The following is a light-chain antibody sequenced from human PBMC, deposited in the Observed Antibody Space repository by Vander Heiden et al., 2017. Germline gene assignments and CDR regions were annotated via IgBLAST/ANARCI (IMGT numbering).Light chain of an antibody. CDR1: QSISSY. Sequence: DIQMTQSPSSLSASVGDRVTITCRASQSISSYLNWYQQKPGKAPKLLIYAASSLQSGVPSRFSGSGSGTDFTLTIISLQPEDFATYYCQQSYSTVWTFGQGTKVEIK. J-gene: IGKJ1*01. CDR3: QQSYSTVWT. V-gene: IGKV1-39*01. CDR2: AAS.